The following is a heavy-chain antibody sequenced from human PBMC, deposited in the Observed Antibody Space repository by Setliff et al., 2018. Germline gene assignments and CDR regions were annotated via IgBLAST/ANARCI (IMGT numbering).Heavy chain of an antibody. D-gene: IGHD3-10*01. CDR3: VKTHWDTWIRGAFDI. CDR1: GFTFNTYT. J-gene: IGHJ3*02. CDR2: TGPNGGST. V-gene: IGHV3-64D*09. Sequence: PGGSLRLSCSASGFTFNTYTMHWVRQAPGKGLEYVSSTGPNGGSTYYANSVKGRFTISRDSSKNTLYLQMSSLRAEDTAVYYCVKTHWDTWIRGAFDIWGQGTMVTVSS.